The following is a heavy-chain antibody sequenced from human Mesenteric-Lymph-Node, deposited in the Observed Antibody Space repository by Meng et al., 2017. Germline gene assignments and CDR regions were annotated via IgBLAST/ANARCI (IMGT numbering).Heavy chain of an antibody. CDR3: ARGFVVVTAMLDY. D-gene: IGHD2-21*02. Sequence: GESLKISCAASGFTFSSYAMSWVRQAPGKGLGWVAVIWYDGSNKYYADSVKGRFTISRDNSKNTPYLQMNRLRAEDAAVYYCARGFVVVTAMLDYWGQGTLVTVSS. CDR2: IWYDGSNK. CDR1: GFTFSSYA. V-gene: IGHV3-33*08. J-gene: IGHJ4*02.